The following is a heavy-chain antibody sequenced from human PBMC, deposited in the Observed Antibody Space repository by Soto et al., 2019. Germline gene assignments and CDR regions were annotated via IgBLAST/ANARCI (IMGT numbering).Heavy chain of an antibody. CDR2: VCGYNDKT. CDR3: ARDFYPVAYFFDY. Sequence: ASVKVSCKASGYTFTNHGISWVRQAPGQGLEWVGWVCGYNDKTKSAQKFQGRVTMTTDTSTSTAYMELRSLRSDDTAVYYCARDFYPVAYFFDYWGQGTLVTVSS. D-gene: IGHD2-21*01. CDR1: GYTFTNHG. V-gene: IGHV1-18*04. J-gene: IGHJ4*02.